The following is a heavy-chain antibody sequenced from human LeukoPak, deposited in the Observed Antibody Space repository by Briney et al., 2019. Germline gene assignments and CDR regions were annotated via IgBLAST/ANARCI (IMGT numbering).Heavy chain of an antibody. V-gene: IGHV3-7*01. J-gene: IGHJ4*02. CDR3: ARDLAGHYYGSGSSFDY. CDR1: GLTFNNYW. D-gene: IGHD3-10*01. Sequence: PGGSLRLSCAASGLTFNNYWMSWVRQAPGKGLEWVANIREDGSEKYYVDSVKGQFTISRDNAKNSLFLQMNSLRAEDTAVYYCARDLAGHYYGSGSSFDYWGQGTLVTVSS. CDR2: IREDGSEK.